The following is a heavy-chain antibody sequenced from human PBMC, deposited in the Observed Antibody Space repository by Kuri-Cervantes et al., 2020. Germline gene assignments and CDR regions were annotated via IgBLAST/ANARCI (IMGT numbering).Heavy chain of an antibody. CDR1: GGTFSSYA. Sequence: SVKVSCKASGGTFSSYAINWVRQAPGQGLEWMGGIIPIFGTANYAQKFQGRVTITADESTSTAYMELSSLRSEDTAVYYCARGGPYGDYVEDYYYYYVDVWGKGTTVTVSS. D-gene: IGHD4-17*01. CDR3: ARGGPYGDYVEDYYYYYVDV. J-gene: IGHJ6*03. V-gene: IGHV1-69*13. CDR2: IIPIFGTA.